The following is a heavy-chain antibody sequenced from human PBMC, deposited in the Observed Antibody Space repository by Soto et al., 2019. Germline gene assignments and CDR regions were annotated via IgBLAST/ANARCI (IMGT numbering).Heavy chain of an antibody. Sequence: QVQLVESGGGVVQPGRSLRLSCAASGFTFSSYGMHWVRQAPGKGLEWVAVISYDGSNKYYADSVKGRFTISRDNSKNTLYLQMNSLRAEDTAVYYCAKGRGRGSYYAYFDYWGQGTRVTVSS. V-gene: IGHV3-30*18. CDR2: ISYDGSNK. CDR1: GFTFSSYG. CDR3: AKGRGRGSYYAYFDY. D-gene: IGHD1-26*01. J-gene: IGHJ4*02.